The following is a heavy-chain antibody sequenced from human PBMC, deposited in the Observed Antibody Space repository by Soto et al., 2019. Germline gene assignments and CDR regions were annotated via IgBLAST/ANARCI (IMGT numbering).Heavy chain of an antibody. Sequence: QVQLVQSGADVKKPGASVKVSCKASGYTFTSYGLSWVRQAPGQGLEWMGWISAYNGNTNYAQKFQGRVTMTTDTSTSTAYMELRSLRSDDTAVYYCARTYYYYSSGVGCCDYWGQGTLVTVSS. CDR2: ISAYNGNT. J-gene: IGHJ4*02. D-gene: IGHD3-22*01. CDR3: ARTYYYYSSGVGCCDY. V-gene: IGHV1-18*01. CDR1: GYTFTSYG.